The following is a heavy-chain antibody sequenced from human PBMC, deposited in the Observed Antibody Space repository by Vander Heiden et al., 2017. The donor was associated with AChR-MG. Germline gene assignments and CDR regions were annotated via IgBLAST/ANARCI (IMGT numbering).Heavy chain of an antibody. Sequence: QITLKQSGPTLVKSTQNLTLTCALSGLSLTTRGVGVAWIRQPPGQALEWLALVYWNDDRRYKESLKKRLTITKDPSKNQVVLTMTDMDPADTGTYYCAHENYYDSEGFLSWGQGTLGSVSS. V-gene: IGHV2-5*01. CDR1: GLSLTTRGVG. J-gene: IGHJ5*02. CDR2: VYWNDDR. CDR3: AHENYYDSEGFLS. D-gene: IGHD3-22*01.